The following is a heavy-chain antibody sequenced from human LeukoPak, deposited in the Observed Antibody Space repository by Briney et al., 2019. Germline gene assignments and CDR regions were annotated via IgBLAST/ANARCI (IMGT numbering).Heavy chain of an antibody. J-gene: IGHJ4*02. CDR2: IYYSGST. Sequence: SETLSLTCTVSGGSISSHYWSWIRQPPGKGLEWIGYIYYSGSTNYNPPLKSRVSISLDTSKNRFSLNLNFVTAADTAVYYCASPRSGYRYTFDYWGQGALVTVSS. V-gene: IGHV4-59*08. D-gene: IGHD3-22*01. CDR1: GGSISSHY. CDR3: ASPRSGYRYTFDY.